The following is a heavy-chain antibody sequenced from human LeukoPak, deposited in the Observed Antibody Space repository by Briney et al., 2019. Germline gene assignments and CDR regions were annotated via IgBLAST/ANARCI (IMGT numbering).Heavy chain of an antibody. CDR3: ARGGFLVQNHFDP. CDR1: GGSLSSGSYY. J-gene: IGHJ5*02. V-gene: IGHV4-61*02. D-gene: IGHD3-3*01. Sequence: SPETLSLTCTVPGGSLSSGSYYWRWIRQPAGKGLEWIRRIYRSGSTANNPTVKTRVPITLDTYKNQFSLKLNSVTAADTAMYYCARGGFLVQNHFDPWGQGTLVTVPS. CDR2: IYRSGST.